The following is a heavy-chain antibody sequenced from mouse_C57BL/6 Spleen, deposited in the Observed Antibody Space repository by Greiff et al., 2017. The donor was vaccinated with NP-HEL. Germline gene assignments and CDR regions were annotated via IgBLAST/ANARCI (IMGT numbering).Heavy chain of an antibody. Sequence: EVKLEESGGGLVKPGGSLKLSCAASGFTFSDYGMHWVRQAPEKGLEWVAYISSGSSTIYYADTVKGRFTISRDNAKNTLFLQMTSLRSEDTAVSYTASIYTLYAMDYWGQGTSVTVSS. CDR1: GFTFSDYG. V-gene: IGHV5-17*01. CDR2: ISSGSSTI. CDR3: ASIYTLYAMDY. J-gene: IGHJ4*01. D-gene: IGHD2-1*01.